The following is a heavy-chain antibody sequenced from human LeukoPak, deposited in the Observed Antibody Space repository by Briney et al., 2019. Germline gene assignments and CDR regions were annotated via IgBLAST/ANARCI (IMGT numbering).Heavy chain of an antibody. CDR2: ISYDESDK. Sequence: PGGSLRLSCAASGFTFSNYGMHWVRQAPGKGLEWVAVISYDESDKYYADSVKGRFTISRDSSKNTLYLQMNSLRAEDTAVYYCAKATSTSCYSSLAYWGQGTLVTVSS. D-gene: IGHD2-2*02. V-gene: IGHV3-30*18. J-gene: IGHJ4*02. CDR3: AKATSTSCYSSLAY. CDR1: GFTFSNYG.